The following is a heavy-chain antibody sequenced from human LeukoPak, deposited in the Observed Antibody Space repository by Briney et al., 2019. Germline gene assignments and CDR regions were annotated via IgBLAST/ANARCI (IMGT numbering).Heavy chain of an antibody. V-gene: IGHV4-38-2*02. CDR1: GYSISTGYY. CDR2: MYHRGST. D-gene: IGHD3-10*01. CDR3: ARVLDYYGSGTRDFDY. Sequence: SETLCLTCTVSGYSISTGYYWGWIRQPPGKGLEWIGSMYHRGSTYYYPSLKSRVTISADTSKNQFSLKLNSVTAADTAVYYCARVLDYYGSGTRDFDYWGQGILVTVSS. J-gene: IGHJ4*02.